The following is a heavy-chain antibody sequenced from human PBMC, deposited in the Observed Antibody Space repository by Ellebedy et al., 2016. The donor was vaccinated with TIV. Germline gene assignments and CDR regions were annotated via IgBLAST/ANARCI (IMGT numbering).Heavy chain of an antibody. D-gene: IGHD3-10*01. CDR3: ARWFGELLYVRWFDP. CDR1: GDSISRSSPY. CDR2: IYYSGST. Sequence: SETLSLTCTVYGDSISRSSPYWGWIRQPPGKGLEWIGSIYYSGSTDYNPSLKSRVTISADTSKNQFSLRLSSVTAADTAVYYCARWFGELLYVRWFDPWGQGTLVTVSS. V-gene: IGHV4-39*01. J-gene: IGHJ5*02.